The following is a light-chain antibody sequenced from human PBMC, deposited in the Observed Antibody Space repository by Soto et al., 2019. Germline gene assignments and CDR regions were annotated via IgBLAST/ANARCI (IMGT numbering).Light chain of an antibody. V-gene: IGKV3-11*01. Sequence: EIVLTQSPATLSLSPGERATLSCRASQSVSGYLAWYQQKPGQAPRLLIYDGSHRAAGIPSRFSGSGSGTDFTLPISGLEPEDFAVYYCQQRSNWLISFGPGTKVDIK. CDR3: QQRSNWLIS. CDR2: DGS. J-gene: IGKJ3*01. CDR1: QSVSGY.